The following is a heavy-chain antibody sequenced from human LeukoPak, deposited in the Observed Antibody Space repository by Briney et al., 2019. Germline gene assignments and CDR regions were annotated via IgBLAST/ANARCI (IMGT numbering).Heavy chain of an antibody. D-gene: IGHD2-2*03. V-gene: IGHV4-34*01. CDR2: INHSGST. Sequence: KPSETLSLTCAVYGGSFSGYYWSWIRQPPGKGLEWIGEINHSGSTNYNPSLKSRVTISVDTSKNQFSLKLSSVTAADTAVYYCARALDIVVVPAATAFDPWGQGILVTVSS. J-gene: IGHJ5*02. CDR1: GGSFSGYY. CDR3: ARALDIVVVPAATAFDP.